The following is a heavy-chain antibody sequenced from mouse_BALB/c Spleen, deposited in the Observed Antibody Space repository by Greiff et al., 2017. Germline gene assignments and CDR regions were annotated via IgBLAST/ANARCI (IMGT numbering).Heavy chain of an antibody. Sequence: DVKLQESGPELVKPGASVKISCKASGYSFTGYFMNWVKQSHGKSLEWIGRINPYNGDTFYNQKFKGKATLTVDKSSSTAHMELLSLTSEDSAVYYCGRGVYDGYYEGFAYWGQGTLVTVSA. CDR1: GYSFTGYF. CDR2: INPYNGDT. J-gene: IGHJ3*01. D-gene: IGHD2-3*01. V-gene: IGHV1-37*01. CDR3: GRGVYDGYYEGFAY.